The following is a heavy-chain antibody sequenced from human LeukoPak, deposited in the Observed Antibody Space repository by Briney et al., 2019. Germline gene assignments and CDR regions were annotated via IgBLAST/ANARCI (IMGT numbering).Heavy chain of an antibody. Sequence: SETLSLTCTVSGGSISSYYWSWIRQPAGKGLEWIGRIYTSGSTNYNPSLKSRVTMSIDTSKNQFSLKLSSVTAADTAVYYCARDFRELLDYYYYMDVWGKGTTVTVSS. V-gene: IGHV4-4*07. CDR1: GGSISSYY. J-gene: IGHJ6*03. CDR3: ARDFRELLDYYYYMDV. CDR2: IYTSGST. D-gene: IGHD1-7*01.